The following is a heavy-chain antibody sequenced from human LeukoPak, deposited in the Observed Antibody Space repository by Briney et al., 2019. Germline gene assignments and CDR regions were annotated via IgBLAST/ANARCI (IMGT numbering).Heavy chain of an antibody. D-gene: IGHD5-18*01. J-gene: IGHJ4*02. CDR2: IKNKTDGGTT. V-gene: IGHV3-15*01. Sequence: PGGSLRLSCAASGFTFSNAWMSWVRQAPGKGLEWVGRIKNKTDGGTTDYAAPVKGRFTISRDDSKNTLYLQMNSLKTEDTAVYYCTTQTGYSYGPTDYWGQGTLVTVSS. CDR1: GFTFSNAW. CDR3: TTQTGYSYGPTDY.